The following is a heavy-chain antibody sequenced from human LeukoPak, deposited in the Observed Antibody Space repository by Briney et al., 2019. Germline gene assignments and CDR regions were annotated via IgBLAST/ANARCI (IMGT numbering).Heavy chain of an antibody. CDR2: TYYSGSS. J-gene: IGHJ4*02. V-gene: IGHV4-39*01. D-gene: IGHD6-13*01. CDR1: GGSISSSSYY. CDR3: ARGNSSSWYPYYFDY. Sequence: SETLSLTCTASGGSISSSSYYWGWIRQPPGKGLEWIGRTYYSGSSYYNPSLKIRVTISIDTSKNQFSLKLSSVTAADTAVYYCARGNSSSWYPYYFDYWGQGTLVTVSS.